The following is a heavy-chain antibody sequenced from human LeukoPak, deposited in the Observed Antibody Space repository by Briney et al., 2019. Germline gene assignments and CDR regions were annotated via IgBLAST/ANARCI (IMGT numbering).Heavy chain of an antibody. Sequence: PGGSLGLSRTASGFTFGDYAMSWVRQAPGKGLEWVGFIRSKAYGGTTEYAASVKGRFTISRDDSKSIAYLQMNSLKTEDTAVYYCTRVKNTAMVNDYWGQGTLVTVSS. CDR2: IRSKAYGGTT. V-gene: IGHV3-49*04. CDR3: TRVKNTAMVNDY. D-gene: IGHD5-18*01. J-gene: IGHJ4*02. CDR1: GFTFGDYA.